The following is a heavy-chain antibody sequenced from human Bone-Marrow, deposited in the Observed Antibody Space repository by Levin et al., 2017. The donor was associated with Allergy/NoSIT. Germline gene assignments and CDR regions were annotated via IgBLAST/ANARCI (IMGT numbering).Heavy chain of an antibody. V-gene: IGHV5-10-1*01. CDR2: LDPTDSYT. CDR3: VRHGKNRGREGIDH. CDR1: GYTFTNYW. Sequence: GESLKISCQGSGYTFTNYWISWVRQVPGAGLEWMGRLDPTDSYTSYSPSFQGHATIVVDKSINTAYLQWNSLKASDTAIYYCVRHGKNRGREGIDHWGQGTLVIVSS. J-gene: IGHJ4*02. D-gene: IGHD3-10*01.